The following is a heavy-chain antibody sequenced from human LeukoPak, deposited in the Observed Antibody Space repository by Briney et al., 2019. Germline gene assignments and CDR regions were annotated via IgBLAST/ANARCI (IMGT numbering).Heavy chain of an antibody. V-gene: IGHV3-30*18. CDR2: ISYDGSNK. CDR3: AKDLLRYSSGWLDY. J-gene: IGHJ4*02. Sequence: PGRSLRLSCAASGFTFSSYGMHWVRQAPGKGLEWVAVISYDGSNKYYADSVKGRFTISRDNSKNTLYLQMNSLRAEDTAVYYCAKDLLRYSSGWLDYWGQGTLVTVSS. D-gene: IGHD6-19*01. CDR1: GFTFSSYG.